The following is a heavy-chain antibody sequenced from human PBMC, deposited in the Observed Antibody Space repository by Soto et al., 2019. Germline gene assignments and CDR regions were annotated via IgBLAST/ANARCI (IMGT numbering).Heavy chain of an antibody. J-gene: IGHJ5*02. CDR2: ISAYNDER. CDR3: ARDYDIWGEDWFDP. V-gene: IGHV1-18*01. Sequence: EASVKVSCKASGYTFTNFGISWVRQAPGQGPEWVGWISAYNDERNYAQKFRGRVIMTTDTSTSTAYMELRTLTSDDTAVYYCARDYDIWGEDWFDPWGQGTLVTVSS. D-gene: IGHD3-9*01. CDR1: GYTFTNFG.